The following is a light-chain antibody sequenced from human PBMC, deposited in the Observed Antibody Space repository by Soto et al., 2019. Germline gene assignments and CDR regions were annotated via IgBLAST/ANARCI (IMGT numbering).Light chain of an antibody. CDR3: QQYNSYPYT. CDR1: QSIGSW. CDR2: KAS. V-gene: IGKV1-5*03. Sequence: DIQMTQSPSILSASVGDRVTITCRASQSIGSWLAWHQQKPGKAPKILIYKASSLECGVPSRFSGRGSGTVLTLTISSLQPDDCATYNCQQYNSYPYTFGRGTKLEIK. J-gene: IGKJ2*01.